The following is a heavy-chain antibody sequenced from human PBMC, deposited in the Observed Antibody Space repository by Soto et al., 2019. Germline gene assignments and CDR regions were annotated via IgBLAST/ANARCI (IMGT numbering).Heavy chain of an antibody. J-gene: IGHJ4*02. Sequence: QITLKESGPTLVKPTQTLTLTCTFSGFSLSTGAVGVGWIRQPPGEALEWLALVYYNDDIRYSPSLKDRLTITKDTSKNQVVLTLTNMDLVDTATYFCAHGRSVGSTYYFEYCGQGTLVTVSS. V-gene: IGHV2-5*01. CDR3: AHGRSVGSTYYFEY. CDR2: VYYNDDI. D-gene: IGHD2-2*03. CDR1: GFSLSTGAVG.